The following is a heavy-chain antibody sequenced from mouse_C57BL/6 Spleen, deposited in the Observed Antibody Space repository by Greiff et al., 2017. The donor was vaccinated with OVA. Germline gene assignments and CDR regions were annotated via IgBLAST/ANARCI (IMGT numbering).Heavy chain of an antibody. CDR1: GYTFTSYW. CDR3: ASAGYYGSSYGY. J-gene: IGHJ2*01. Sequence: VQLQQPGAELVKPGASVKMSCKASGYTFTSYWITWVKQRPGQGLEWIGDIYPGSGRTNYNEKLKSKATLTVDTSSSTAYMQLSSLTSEDSAVYYCASAGYYGSSYGYWGQGTTLTVSS. CDR2: IYPGSGRT. V-gene: IGHV1-55*01. D-gene: IGHD1-1*01.